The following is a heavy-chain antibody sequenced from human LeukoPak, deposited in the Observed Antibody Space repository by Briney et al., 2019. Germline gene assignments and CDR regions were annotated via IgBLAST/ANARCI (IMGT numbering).Heavy chain of an antibody. CDR1: GGSISSSSYY. CDR2: IYYSGST. J-gene: IGHJ4*02. D-gene: IGHD3-3*01. CDR3: ARQIYDFWSGYFSD. Sequence: SETLSLTCTASGGSISSSSYYWGWIRQPPGKGLEWIGSIYYSGSTYYNPSLKSRVTISVDTSKNQFSLKLSSVTAADTAVYYCARQIYDFWSGYFSDWGQGTLVTVSS. V-gene: IGHV4-39*01.